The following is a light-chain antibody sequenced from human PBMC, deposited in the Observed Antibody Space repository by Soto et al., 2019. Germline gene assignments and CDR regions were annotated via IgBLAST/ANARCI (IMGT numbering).Light chain of an antibody. CDR1: QSISSGY. V-gene: IGKV3-20*01. Sequence: ETVLTQSPGTLSLSPGERATLSCRASQSISSGYLAWYQQRPGQAPRLLISGASNRATGIPDRFSGSGSGTDFTLTSSRLEPEEFAVYYCQQYGGSPLVTFGGGTKVEIK. CDR3: QQYGGSPLVT. CDR2: GAS. J-gene: IGKJ4*01.